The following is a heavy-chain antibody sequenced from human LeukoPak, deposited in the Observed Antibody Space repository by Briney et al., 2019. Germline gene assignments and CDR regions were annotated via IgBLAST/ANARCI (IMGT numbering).Heavy chain of an antibody. Sequence: SETLSLTCAVYGGSFSGYYWSWIRQPPGKGLEWIGEINQSGSTNYNPSLKSRVTISVDTSKNQFSLKLSSVTAADTAVYYCAGCAPTYYYDSSGYYLFDYYYMDVWGKGTTVTISS. CDR3: AGCAPTYYYDSSGYYLFDYYYMDV. V-gene: IGHV4-34*01. CDR1: GGSFSGYY. J-gene: IGHJ6*03. D-gene: IGHD3-22*01. CDR2: INQSGST.